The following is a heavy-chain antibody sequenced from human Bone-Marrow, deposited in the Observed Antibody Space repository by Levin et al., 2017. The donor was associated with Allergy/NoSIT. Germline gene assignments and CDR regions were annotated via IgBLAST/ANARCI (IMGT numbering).Heavy chain of an antibody. CDR2: IRTKTNSYAT. CDR1: GFSFSGST. CDR3: ARFSARSDSFDY. Sequence: AGGSLRLSCAASGFSFSGSTMHWVRQAPGKGLEWVGHIRTKTNSYATVYVESLKGRFTISRDDSTNTVYLQMNGLKTEDTAVYYCARFSARSDSFDYWGQGTLVTVSS. V-gene: IGHV3-73*01. J-gene: IGHJ4*02.